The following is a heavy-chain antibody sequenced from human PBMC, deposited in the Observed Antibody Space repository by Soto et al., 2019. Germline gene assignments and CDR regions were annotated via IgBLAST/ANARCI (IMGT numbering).Heavy chain of an antibody. CDR3: ARDGSGYDSPSSSPHYYYYYGMDV. CDR2: INPSGGST. V-gene: IGHV1-46*01. J-gene: IGHJ6*02. CDR1: GYTFTSYY. D-gene: IGHD5-12*01. Sequence: ASVKVSCKASGYTFTSYYMHWVRQAPGQGLEWMGIINPSGGSTSYAQKFQGRVTMTRDTSTSTVYMELSSLRSEDTAVYYCARDGSGYDSPSSSPHYYYYYGMDVWGRG.